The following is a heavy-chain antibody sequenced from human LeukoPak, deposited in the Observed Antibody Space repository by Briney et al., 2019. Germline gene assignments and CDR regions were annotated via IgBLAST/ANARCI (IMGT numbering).Heavy chain of an antibody. CDR1: GYTFTSYD. CDR3: ARGPDYGDHLWFDP. J-gene: IGHJ5*02. D-gene: IGHD4-17*01. CDR2: MNPNSGNT. V-gene: IGHV1-8*03. Sequence: ASVKVSCKASGYTFTSYDINWVRQATGQGLEWMGWMNPNSGNTGYAQKFQGRVTITRNTSISTAYMELSSLRSEDTAVYYCARGPDYGDHLWFDPWGQGTLVTVSS.